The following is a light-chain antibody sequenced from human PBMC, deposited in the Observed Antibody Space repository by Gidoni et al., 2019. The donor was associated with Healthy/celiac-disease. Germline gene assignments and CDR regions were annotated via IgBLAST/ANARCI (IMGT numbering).Light chain of an antibody. CDR1: QSVSSSY. Sequence: LKQSPGTLSWAPGDRATLSCRASQSVSSSYLAWYQQKPGQAPRLLIYGASSRATGIPDRFSGSESGTDFTLSISRLEPEAFAVYYCQQYGSSPFGGGTKVEIK. V-gene: IGKV3-20*01. J-gene: IGKJ4*01. CDR2: GAS. CDR3: QQYGSSP.